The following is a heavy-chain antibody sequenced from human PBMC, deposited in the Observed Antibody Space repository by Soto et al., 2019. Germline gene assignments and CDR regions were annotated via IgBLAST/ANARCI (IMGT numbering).Heavy chain of an antibody. D-gene: IGHD6-13*01. CDR2: IYYSGST. V-gene: IGHV4-39*01. Sequence: QLQLQESGPGLVKPSETLSLTCTVSGGSISSSSYYWGWIRQPPGKGLEWIGSIYYSGSTYYNPSLKSRVAISVDTSKNQFSLKLSSVTAADTAVYYCARYSSSWYIGSSIWFDPWGQGTLVTVSS. CDR3: ARYSSSWYIGSSIWFDP. CDR1: GGSISSSSYY. J-gene: IGHJ5*02.